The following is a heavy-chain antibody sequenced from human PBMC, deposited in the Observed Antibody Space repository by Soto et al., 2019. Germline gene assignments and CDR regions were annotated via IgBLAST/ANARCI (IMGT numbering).Heavy chain of an antibody. CDR2: ICSSCSYK. V-gene: IGHV3-21*01. CDR1: GFTFSSYS. J-gene: IGHJ6*02. CDR3: AIDGLEVAGKTYYYYGMDV. Sequence: GGSLRLSCAASGFTFSSYSMNWVRQAPGKGLEWVTSICSSCSYKYYADSVKGRFTISRDNSKNSLYLQMNSLKDEDTAVYYCAIDGLEVAGKTYYYYGMDVWGQGTTVTVSS. D-gene: IGHD6-19*01.